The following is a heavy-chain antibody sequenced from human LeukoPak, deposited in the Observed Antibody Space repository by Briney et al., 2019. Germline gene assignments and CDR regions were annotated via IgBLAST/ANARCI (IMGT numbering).Heavy chain of an antibody. CDR3: AINYSSPDWLDFDY. D-gene: IGHD4-4*01. V-gene: IGHV4-39*01. CDR1: GGSISSSSYY. Sequence: SSETLSLTCTVSGGSISSSSYYWGWIRQPPGKGLEWIGSIYYSGSTYYNPSLKSRVTISVDTSKNQFSLKLSSVTAADTAVYYCAINYSSPDWLDFDYWGQGTLVTVSS. CDR2: IYYSGST. J-gene: IGHJ4*02.